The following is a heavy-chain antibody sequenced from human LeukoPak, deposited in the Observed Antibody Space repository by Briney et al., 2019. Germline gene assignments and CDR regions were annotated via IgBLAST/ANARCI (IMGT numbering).Heavy chain of an antibody. Sequence: GGSLRHSCVPPGLSLYQHCCLELGQTPPKGMPWVSGISTRRIGAHYADSVKGRFAISRDISNNPLVLQLNNLRPEDTGVYYCAKMPDTEVPGTWGYYLDHWGQGTRVAVSA. CDR1: GLSLYQHC. V-gene: IGHV3-23*01. J-gene: IGHJ4*02. CDR3: AKMPDTEVPGTWGYYLDH. CDR2: ISTRRIGA. D-gene: IGHD6-13*01.